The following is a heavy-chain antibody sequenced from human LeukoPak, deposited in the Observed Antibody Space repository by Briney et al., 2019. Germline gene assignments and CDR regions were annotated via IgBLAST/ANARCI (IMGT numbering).Heavy chain of an antibody. Sequence: ASVKVSCKASGYTFTTYTMHWVRQAPGQRFEWMGRINAGNGYTKYSQKFQDRVTITRHTSASTAYMELSSLRSEDTAVYYCAREGGSDGYNSNFYYWGQGTLVTVSS. CDR1: GYTFTTYT. J-gene: IGHJ4*02. D-gene: IGHD5-24*01. CDR3: AREGGSDGYNSNFYY. CDR2: INAGNGYT. V-gene: IGHV1-3*01.